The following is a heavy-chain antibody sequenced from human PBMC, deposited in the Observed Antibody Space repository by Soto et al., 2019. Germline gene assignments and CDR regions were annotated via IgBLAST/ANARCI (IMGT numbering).Heavy chain of an antibody. Sequence: QVQLVQSGGGVVQPGGSLRLACVASGLTFNSYAMHWVRQAPGKGLEWVAVIAYDESSKYYIDSVRGRLTISRDNSKNTLFLEMNSLRSEDTAVYFCAKGYCTSGSCLYYYGLEDWGQGTTVTVSS. D-gene: IGHD2-15*01. CDR1: GLTFNSYA. CDR3: AKGYCTSGSCLYYYGLED. J-gene: IGHJ6*02. V-gene: IGHV3-30*04. CDR2: IAYDESSK.